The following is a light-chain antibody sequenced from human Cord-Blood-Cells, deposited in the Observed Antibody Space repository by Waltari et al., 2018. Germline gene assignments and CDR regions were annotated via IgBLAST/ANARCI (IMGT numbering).Light chain of an antibody. J-gene: IGLJ3*02. CDR3: AAWDDSLNAWV. Sequence: QSVLTQPPSASGTPGQRVTISCSGSSSTIGSNTVNWYQHLPGTAPKLLIYSNNQRPSGVPDRFSGSKSGTSASLAISGLQSEDEAEYYCAAWDDSLNAWVFGGGTKLTVL. CDR1: SSTIGSNT. CDR2: SNN. V-gene: IGLV1-44*01.